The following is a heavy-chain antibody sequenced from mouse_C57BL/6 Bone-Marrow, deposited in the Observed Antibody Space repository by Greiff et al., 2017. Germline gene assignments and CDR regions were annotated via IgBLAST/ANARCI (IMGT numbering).Heavy chain of an antibody. D-gene: IGHD2-4*01. J-gene: IGHJ3*01. Sequence: VQLQQSGAELARPGASVKLSCKASGYTFTSYGISWVKQRTGQGLEWIGEIYPRSGHTYYNEKFKGKATLTADKSSSTAYMELRSLTSEDSAVYFCARHDYAWFAYWGQGTLVTVAA. CDR2: IYPRSGHT. CDR1: GYTFTSYG. V-gene: IGHV1-81*01. CDR3: ARHDYAWFAY.